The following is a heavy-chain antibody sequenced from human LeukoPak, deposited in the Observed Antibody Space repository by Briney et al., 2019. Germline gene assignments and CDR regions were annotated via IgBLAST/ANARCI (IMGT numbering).Heavy chain of an antibody. Sequence: ATVKVSSKASGYIFTDYYMYWGRQAPGQGLEWMEWINTNKGGTKSAQKFQGRVTMTRDTSISTAYMELSSLRSDDTAIYYCARGAEQQRLPHFDYGGQKTLDSLSS. CDR1: GYIFTDYY. J-gene: IGHJ4*02. V-gene: IGHV1-2*02. D-gene: IGHD6-13*01. CDR2: INTNKGGT. CDR3: ARGAEQQRLPHFDY.